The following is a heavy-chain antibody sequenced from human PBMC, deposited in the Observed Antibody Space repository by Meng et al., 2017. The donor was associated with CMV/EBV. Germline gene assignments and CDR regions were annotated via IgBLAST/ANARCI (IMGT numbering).Heavy chain of an antibody. CDR1: GFTFSSYS. J-gene: IGHJ6*02. Sequence: GGSLRLSCAASGFTFSSYSMNWVRQAPGKGLEWVSSISSSSSYIYYADSVKGRFTISRDNAKNSLYLQMNSLRAEDTAVYYCARDNDFWSGYYRYYYYYYGMDVWGQGTMVTVSS. V-gene: IGHV3-21*01. CDR2: ISSSSSYI. D-gene: IGHD3-3*01. CDR3: ARDNDFWSGYYRYYYYYYGMDV.